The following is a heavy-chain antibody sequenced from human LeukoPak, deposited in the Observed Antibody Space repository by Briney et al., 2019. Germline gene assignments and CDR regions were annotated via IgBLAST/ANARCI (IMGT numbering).Heavy chain of an antibody. D-gene: IGHD6-19*01. CDR2: INHSGST. CDR1: GGSFSGYY. CDR3: ARLGQWLVRPDHFDY. Sequence: PSETLSLTCAVYGGSFSGYYWSWIRQPPGKGLEWIGEINHSGSTNYNPSLKSRVTISVDTSKNQFSLKLSSVTAADTAVYYCARLGQWLVRPDHFDYWGQGTLVTVSS. J-gene: IGHJ4*02. V-gene: IGHV4-34*01.